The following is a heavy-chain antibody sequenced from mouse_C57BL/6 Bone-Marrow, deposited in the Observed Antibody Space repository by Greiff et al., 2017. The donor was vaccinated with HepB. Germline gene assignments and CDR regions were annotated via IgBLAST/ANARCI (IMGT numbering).Heavy chain of an antibody. CDR3: ARGEMMVTTGWFAY. CDR2: ISYDGSN. V-gene: IGHV3-6*01. D-gene: IGHD2-3*01. J-gene: IGHJ3*01. Sequence: EVKLQESGPGLVKPSQSLSLTCSVTGYSITSGYYWNWIRQFPGNKLEWMGYISYDGSNNYNPSLKNRISITRDTSKNQFFLKLNSVTTEDTATYYCARGEMMVTTGWFAYWGQGTLVTVSA. CDR1: GYSITSGYY.